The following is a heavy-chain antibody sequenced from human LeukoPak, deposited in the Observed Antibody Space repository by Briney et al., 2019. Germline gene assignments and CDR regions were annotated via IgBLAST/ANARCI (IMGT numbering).Heavy chain of an antibody. CDR2: IYYSGNT. CDR1: GGSISSSSCY. D-gene: IGHD2-21*02. Sequence: SETLSLTCTVSGGSISSSSCYWGWIRQPPGTGLEWIGSIYYSGNTYYNPSLKSRVTISVDTSKNQFSLKLSSVTAADTAVYYCARPRQGDYYFDYWGQGTLVTVSS. CDR3: ARPRQGDYYFDY. J-gene: IGHJ4*02. V-gene: IGHV4-39*01.